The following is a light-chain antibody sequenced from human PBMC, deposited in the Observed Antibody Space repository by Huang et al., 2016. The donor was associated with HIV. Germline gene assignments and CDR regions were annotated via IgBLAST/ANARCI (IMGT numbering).Light chain of an antibody. CDR1: QSVSSSY. Sequence: DIVLTQSPGTLSLSPGERATFSCRASQSVSSSYLGWYQQNPGQAPRLLIYGASSRDSGIPERFSGSGSGTDFTLTISRLEPEDFAVYYCQHYGSSPFTFGPGTKVDIK. J-gene: IGKJ3*01. CDR3: QHYGSSPFT. V-gene: IGKV3-20*01. CDR2: GAS.